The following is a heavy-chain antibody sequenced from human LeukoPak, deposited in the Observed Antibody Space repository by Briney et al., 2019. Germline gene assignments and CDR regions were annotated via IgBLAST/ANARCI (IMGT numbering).Heavy chain of an antibody. CDR1: GFTFSYYN. CDR3: ARDMAPNEYYYGSGATDAFDI. Sequence: GGSLRLSCAVPGFTFSYYNMNWVRQAPGKGLEWVSSISSSSSYIYYADSVKGRFTISRDNAKNSLYLQMNSLRAEDTAVYYCARDMAPNEYYYGSGATDAFDIWGQGTMVTVSS. CDR2: ISSSSSYI. J-gene: IGHJ3*02. V-gene: IGHV3-21*01. D-gene: IGHD3-10*01.